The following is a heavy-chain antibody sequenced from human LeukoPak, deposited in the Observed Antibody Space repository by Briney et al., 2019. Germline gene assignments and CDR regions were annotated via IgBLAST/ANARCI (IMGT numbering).Heavy chain of an antibody. D-gene: IGHD3-3*01. Sequence: SETLSLTCTVSGGSISSYYWSWIRQPPGKGLEWIGYIYYSGSTNYNPSLKSRVTISVDTSKNQFSLKLSSVTAADTAVYYCARRPNYDFWSGYRSAAFDIWGQGTMVTVSS. V-gene: IGHV4-59*01. CDR1: GGSISSYY. CDR2: IYYSGST. J-gene: IGHJ3*02. CDR3: ARRPNYDFWSGYRSAAFDI.